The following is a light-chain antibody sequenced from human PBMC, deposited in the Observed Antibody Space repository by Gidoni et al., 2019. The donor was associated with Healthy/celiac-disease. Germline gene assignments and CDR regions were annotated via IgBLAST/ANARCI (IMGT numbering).Light chain of an antibody. CDR1: QSLLHSNGYNY. V-gene: IGKV2-28*01. CDR2: LGS. CDR3: MQALQTQYT. Sequence: DIVRTQSALSLPVTPGEPASISCRSSQSLLHSNGYNYWDWYLQKPGQSPQLLIYLGSNRASGVPDRFSGSGSGTDFTLKISRVESEDVGVYYCMQALQTQYTFGQGTKLEIK. J-gene: IGKJ2*01.